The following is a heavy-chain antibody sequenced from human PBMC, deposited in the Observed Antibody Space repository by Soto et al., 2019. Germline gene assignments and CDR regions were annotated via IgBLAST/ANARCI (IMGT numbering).Heavy chain of an antibody. CDR1: GYTLTELS. CDR2: FDPEDGET. V-gene: IGHV1-24*01. J-gene: IGHJ4*02. CDR3: ATAGAVHVGPRYDY. Sequence: ASVKVSCKVSGYTLTELSMHWVRQAPGKGLEWKGGFDPEDGETIYAKKLQGRVTMTEDTSTDTANMKLSSMRSEDSAVYYCATAGAVHVGPRYDYWGQGTLVTVSS. D-gene: IGHD7-27*01.